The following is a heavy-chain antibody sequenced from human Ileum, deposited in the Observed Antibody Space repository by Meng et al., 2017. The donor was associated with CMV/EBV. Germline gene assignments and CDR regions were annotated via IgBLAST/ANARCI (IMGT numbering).Heavy chain of an antibody. CDR1: GFTFHRHG. Sequence: GGSLRLSCIMSGFTFHRHGMHWIRQAPGKGLEWISGIITTDGRTGYADSVKGRFTISRDNAKNSLYLEMDSLRPGDTALYYCVKDITPGGAEHWGQGTLVTVSS. J-gene: IGHJ4*02. CDR3: VKDITPGGAEH. D-gene: IGHD1/OR15-1a*01. V-gene: IGHV3-9*01. CDR2: IITTDGRT.